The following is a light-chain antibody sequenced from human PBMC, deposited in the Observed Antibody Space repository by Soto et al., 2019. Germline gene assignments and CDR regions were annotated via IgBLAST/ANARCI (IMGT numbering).Light chain of an antibody. V-gene: IGLV2-14*01. J-gene: IGLJ1*01. Sequence: QSALTQPASVSGSPGQSITISCTGGSSDVGGYNYVSWYQHHPGKAPKLMIYEVSNRPSGVSDRFSGSKSGNTASLTISGLQAEDEADYYCSSYTSSSTKVFGTGTKVTVL. CDR1: SSDVGGYNY. CDR2: EVS. CDR3: SSYTSSSTKV.